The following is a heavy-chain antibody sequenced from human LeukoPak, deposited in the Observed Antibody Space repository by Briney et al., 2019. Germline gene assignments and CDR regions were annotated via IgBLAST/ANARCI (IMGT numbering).Heavy chain of an antibody. CDR3: AKDHSFYYCGSGSYYFDY. J-gene: IGHJ4*02. CDR1: GFTFSSYG. V-gene: IGHV3-30*02. CDR2: IRYDGSNK. D-gene: IGHD3-10*01. Sequence: GGSLRLSCAASGFTFSSYGMHWVRQAPGKGLEWVAFIRYDGSNKYYADSVKGRFTISRDNSKNTLYLQMNSLRAEDTAVYYCAKDHSFYYCGSGSYYFDYWGQGTLVTVSS.